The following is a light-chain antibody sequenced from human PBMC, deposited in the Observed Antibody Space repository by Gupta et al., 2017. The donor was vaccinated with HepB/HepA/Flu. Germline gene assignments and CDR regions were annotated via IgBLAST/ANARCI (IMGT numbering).Light chain of an antibody. CDR1: SSNIGAGYD. J-gene: IGLJ1*01. Sequence: QSVLTQPPSVSGAPGQRVTIPCTGSSSNIGAGYDVHWYQHLPGTAPKLLIYGNNDRPSGVPDRFSGSKSGTSASLAITGLQAEDEADYFCQSYDTSLSGFYVFGTGTKVTVL. CDR3: QSYDTSLSGFYV. CDR2: GNN. V-gene: IGLV1-40*01.